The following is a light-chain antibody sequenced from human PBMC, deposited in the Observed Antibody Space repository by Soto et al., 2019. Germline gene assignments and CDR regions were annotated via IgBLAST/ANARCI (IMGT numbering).Light chain of an antibody. CDR3: QTWGTGIHV. CDR1: SGHSSYA. CDR2: LNSDGSH. V-gene: IGLV4-69*01. Sequence: QSVLTQSPSASASLGASVRLTSTLSSGHSSYAIAWHQQQPEKGPRYLMKLNSDGSHSKGDGIPDRFSGSSSGAERYLTISSLQSEDEADYYCQTWGTGIHVFGTGTKLTVL. J-gene: IGLJ1*01.